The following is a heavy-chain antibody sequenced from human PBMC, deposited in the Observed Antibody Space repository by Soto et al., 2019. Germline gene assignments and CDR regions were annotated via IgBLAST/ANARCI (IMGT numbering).Heavy chain of an antibody. CDR2: IWYDGSNK. Sequence: GGSLRLSCAASGFTFSSYGMHWVRQAPGKGLEWVAVIWYDGSNKYYAESVKGRFTMSRDKTKNTLYLQMDSLRAEDTAVYYCAKDFDYDILTGPFDYWGQGTLVTVSS. D-gene: IGHD3-9*01. J-gene: IGHJ4*02. CDR3: AKDFDYDILTGPFDY. CDR1: GFTFSSYG. V-gene: IGHV3-33*03.